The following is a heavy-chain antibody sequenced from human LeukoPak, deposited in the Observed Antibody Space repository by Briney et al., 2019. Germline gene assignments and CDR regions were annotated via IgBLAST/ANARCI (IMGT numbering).Heavy chain of an antibody. J-gene: IGHJ4*02. Sequence: ASVKVSCKVSGYTLTELSMHWVRQAPGKELEWMVGFDPEDGETIYAQKFQGRVTMTEDTFTDTAYMELSSLRSEDTAVYYCATSLGSTELLKGINYFDYWGQGTLVTVSS. CDR3: ATSLGSTELLKGINYFDY. CDR2: FDPEDGET. CDR1: GYTLTELS. D-gene: IGHD1-26*01. V-gene: IGHV1-24*01.